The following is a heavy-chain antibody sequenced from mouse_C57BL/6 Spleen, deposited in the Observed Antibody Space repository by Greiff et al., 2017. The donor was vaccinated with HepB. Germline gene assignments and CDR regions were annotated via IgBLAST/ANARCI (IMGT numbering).Heavy chain of an antibody. CDR2: IDPSDSYT. D-gene: IGHD1-1*01. CDR1: GYTFTSYW. Sequence: QVQLQQPGAELVRPGTSVKLSCKASGYTFTSYWMHWVKQRPGQGLEWIGVIDPSDSYTNYNQKFKGKATLTVDTSSSTAYMQLSSLTSEDSAVYYCARRGYGSSYGWYFDVWGTGTTVTVSS. V-gene: IGHV1-59*01. CDR3: ARRGYGSSYGWYFDV. J-gene: IGHJ1*03.